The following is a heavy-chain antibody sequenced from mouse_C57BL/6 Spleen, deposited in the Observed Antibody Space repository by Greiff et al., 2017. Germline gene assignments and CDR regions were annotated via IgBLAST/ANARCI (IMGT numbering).Heavy chain of an antibody. CDR2: ISSGGSYT. V-gene: IGHV5-6*01. CDR1: GFTFSSYG. D-gene: IGHD3-3*01. J-gene: IGHJ3*01. Sequence: EVQLVESGGDLVKPGGSLKLSCAASGFTFSSYGMSWVRQTPDKRLEWVATISSGGSYTYYPDSVKGRFTISRDNAKNTLYLQMSSLKSEDTAMYYCARPGGGDAGFAYWGQGTLVTVSA. CDR3: ARPGGGDAGFAY.